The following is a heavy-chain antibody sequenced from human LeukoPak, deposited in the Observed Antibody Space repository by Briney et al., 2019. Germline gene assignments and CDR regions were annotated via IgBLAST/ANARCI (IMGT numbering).Heavy chain of an antibody. CDR2: IYTSGST. V-gene: IGHV4-4*07. CDR3: ARQVANYGDVVWFYP. CDR1: GGSITNYY. Sequence: SETLSLTCTVSGGSITNYYWSWIRQPAGKGLEWIGRIYTSGSTNYNPSLKSRVTMSVDTSKNRFSLKLSSVTAADTAVYYCARQVANYGDVVWFYPWGQGTLVTVSS. D-gene: IGHD3-16*01. J-gene: IGHJ5*02.